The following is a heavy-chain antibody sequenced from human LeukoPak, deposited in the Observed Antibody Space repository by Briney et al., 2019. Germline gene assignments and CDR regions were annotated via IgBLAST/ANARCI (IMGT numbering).Heavy chain of an antibody. CDR3: ARAHVVVPAANYYYYYMDV. Sequence: GASVKVSCKASGYTFTGYYMHWVRQAPGQGLEWMGWINPNSGGTNYAQKFQGRVTITTDESTSTAYMELSSLRSEDTAVYYCARAHVVVPAANYYYYYMDVWGKGTTVTVSS. V-gene: IGHV1-2*02. CDR1: GYTFTGYY. J-gene: IGHJ6*03. CDR2: INPNSGGT. D-gene: IGHD2-2*01.